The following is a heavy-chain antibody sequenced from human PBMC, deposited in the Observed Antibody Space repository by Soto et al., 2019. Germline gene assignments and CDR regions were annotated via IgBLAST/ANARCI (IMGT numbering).Heavy chain of an antibody. CDR3: ARHRLLTPPVY. CDR1: GGSISTNNYY. D-gene: IGHD1-26*01. CDR2: IYYSGTT. J-gene: IGHJ4*02. Sequence: QLQLQESGPGLVKPSETLSLTCTVSGGSISTNNYYWGWIRQPPRKGLEWIGSIYYSGTTYYNPSLKSRLTISVDTSKNQFSLRLSSVTAADTAIYYCARHRLLTPPVYSGQGTLVTVSS. V-gene: IGHV4-39*01.